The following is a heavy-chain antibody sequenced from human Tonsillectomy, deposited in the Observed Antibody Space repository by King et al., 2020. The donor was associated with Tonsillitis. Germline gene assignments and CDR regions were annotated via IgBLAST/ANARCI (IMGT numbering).Heavy chain of an antibody. J-gene: IGHJ4*02. D-gene: IGHD3-22*01. CDR2: ISNDGSNK. Sequence: HVQLVESGGGVVQPGRSLRVSCAASAFTFSSYGMHWIRQAPGKGLEWVAVISNDGSNKNYADSVKGRFTISRDNYKNTLYLQMNSLRAEDTAVYYCAKYQFPMSSGSNFDYGGQGTLVTVSS. CDR1: AFTFSSYG. CDR3: AKYQFPMSSGSNFDY. V-gene: IGHV3-30*18.